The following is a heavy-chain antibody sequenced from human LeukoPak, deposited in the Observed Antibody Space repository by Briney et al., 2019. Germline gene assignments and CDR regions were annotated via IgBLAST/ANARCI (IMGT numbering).Heavy chain of an antibody. J-gene: IGHJ4*02. CDR1: GLTFSTSG. V-gene: IGHV3-21*06. CDR2: IGPTGSDR. CDR3: ATETNGRHYDY. Sequence: GGSLRLSCTASGLTFSTSGFNWVRQAPGKGLEWVASIGPTGSDRYHADSIKGRFTISRGNANNFLYLQMNSLRAEDMAVYYCATETNGRHYDYWGQGTLLTVSS. D-gene: IGHD1-14*01.